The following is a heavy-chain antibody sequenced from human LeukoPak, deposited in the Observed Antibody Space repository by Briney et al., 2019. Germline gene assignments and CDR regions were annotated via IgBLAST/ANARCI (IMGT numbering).Heavy chain of an antibody. CDR1: GGSVTDYY. D-gene: IGHD7-27*01. V-gene: IGHV4-59*02. CDR2: IYYTGT. Sequence: SETLSLTCTVSGGSVTDYYWSWIRQSPGKGLEWIGYIYYTGTSYNPSLKSRVTISADTSKNQFSLKLISATAADTAVYYCASRKLGNDYWGQETLVTVSS. CDR3: ASRKLGNDY. J-gene: IGHJ4*02.